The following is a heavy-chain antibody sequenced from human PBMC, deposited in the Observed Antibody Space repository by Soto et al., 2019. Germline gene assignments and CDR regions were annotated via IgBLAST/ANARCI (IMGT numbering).Heavy chain of an antibody. CDR3: ARDDGGVGAPFDY. V-gene: IGHV1-2*02. Sequence: QVQLVQSGAEVKKPGASVKVSCKASGYTFTGQFMHWVRQAPGQGLEWMGWINPNSGGTNYAQKFQGRVTMTRDTSISTAYMELRRLRSDDTAVYYCARDDGGVGAPFDYWGQGTLVTVSS. D-gene: IGHD1-26*01. J-gene: IGHJ4*02. CDR2: INPNSGGT. CDR1: GYTFTGQF.